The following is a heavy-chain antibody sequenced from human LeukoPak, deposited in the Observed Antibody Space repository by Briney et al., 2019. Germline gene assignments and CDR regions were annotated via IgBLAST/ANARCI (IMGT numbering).Heavy chain of an antibody. CDR3: VREREPISQIIVFSF. CDR1: GYSFPDYG. Sequence: ASVKVSRKTSGYSFPDYGISWVRQAPGQGLEWMGWMSAYYGSSHFAQKFQGRVTLTRDISTSTAYMELRSLGSDDTAVYYCVREREPISQIIVFSFCGQGALVTVSS. V-gene: IGHV1-18*01. CDR2: MSAYYGSS. D-gene: IGHD2/OR15-2a*01. J-gene: IGHJ4*02.